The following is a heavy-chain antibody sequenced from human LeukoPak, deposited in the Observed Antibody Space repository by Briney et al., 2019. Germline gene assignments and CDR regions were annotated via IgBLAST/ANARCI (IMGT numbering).Heavy chain of an antibody. D-gene: IGHD3-22*01. CDR2: TYHSGST. CDR3: ARGVPYYYDSSGYYFDY. CDR1: GYSISSGYY. V-gene: IGHV4-38-2*02. J-gene: IGHJ4*02. Sequence: PSETLSLTCTVSGYSISSGYYWGWIRQPPGKGLEWIGSTYHSGSTYYNPSLKSRVTISVDTSKNQFPLKLSSVTAADTAVYYCARGVPYYYDSSGYYFDYWGQGTLVTVSS.